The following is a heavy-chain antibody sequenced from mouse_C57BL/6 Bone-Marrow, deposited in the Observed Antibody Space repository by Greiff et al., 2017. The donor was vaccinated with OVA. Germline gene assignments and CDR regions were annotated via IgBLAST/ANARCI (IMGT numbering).Heavy chain of an antibody. D-gene: IGHD2-4*01. CDR2: ISTYYGDA. V-gene: IGHV1-67*01. J-gene: IGHJ3*01. Sequence: VKLMESGPELVRPGVSVKISCKGSGYTFTDYAMHWVKQSHAKSLEWIGVISTYYGDASYNQKFKDKATMTVDKSSSTAYMELARLTSEDSAVYYCARLRLRGAWFAYWGQGTLVTVSA. CDR1: GYTFTDYA. CDR3: ARLRLRGAWFAY.